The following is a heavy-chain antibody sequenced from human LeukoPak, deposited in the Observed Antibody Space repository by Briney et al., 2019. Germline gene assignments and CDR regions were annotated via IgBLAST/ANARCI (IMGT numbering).Heavy chain of an antibody. CDR1: GYTFTSYD. V-gene: IGHV1-8*01. CDR2: MNPNSGNT. CDR3: ARESLSYYYYYMDV. J-gene: IGHJ6*03. Sequence: ASVKVSCKASGYTFTSYDINGVRQATGQGLEWMGWMNPNSGNTGYAQKFQGRVTMTRNTSISTAYMELSSLRSEDTAVYYCARESLSYYYYYMDVWGKGTTVTVSS. D-gene: IGHD3-16*01.